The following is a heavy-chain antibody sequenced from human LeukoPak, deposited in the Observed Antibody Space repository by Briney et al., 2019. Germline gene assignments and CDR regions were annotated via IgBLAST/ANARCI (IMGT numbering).Heavy chain of an antibody. CDR3: ARGRKNYCSGGNFYLKWFDP. D-gene: IGHD2-15*01. J-gene: IGHJ5*02. CDR2: ISAYNGNT. CDR1: GYTFTSYG. V-gene: IGHV1-18*01. Sequence: ASVKVSCKASGYTFTSYGISWVRQAPGQGLEWMGWISAYNGNTNYAQKLQGRVTMTTDTSTSTAYMELRSLRSDDTAVYYCARGRKNYCSGGNFYLKWFDPWGQGTLVTVSS.